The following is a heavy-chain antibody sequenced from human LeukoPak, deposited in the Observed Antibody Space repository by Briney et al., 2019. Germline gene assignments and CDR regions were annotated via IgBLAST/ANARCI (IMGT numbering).Heavy chain of an antibody. CDR3: AKEPYSGSQLLDY. Sequence: GGSLRLSCAASGFTFSSHAMSWVRQAPGKGLEWVSGVSDSGGSRYYADSVKGRFTISRDNSKNTLYLQMNSLTAEDRAVYYCAKEPYSGSQLLDYWGQGTLVTVSS. J-gene: IGHJ4*02. D-gene: IGHD1-26*01. V-gene: IGHV3-23*01. CDR1: GFTFSSHA. CDR2: VSDSGGSR.